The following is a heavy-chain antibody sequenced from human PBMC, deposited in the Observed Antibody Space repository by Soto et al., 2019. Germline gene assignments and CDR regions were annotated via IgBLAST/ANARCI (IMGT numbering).Heavy chain of an antibody. CDR3: ASFLERPYYYYGMDV. J-gene: IGHJ6*02. Sequence: GVSLRLSCAASGFTFSSYSMNWVRQAPGKGLEWVSYISSSSSTIYYADSVKGRFTISRDNAKNSLYLQMNSLRDEDTAVYYCASFLERPYYYYGMDVWGQGTTVTVSS. CDR1: GFTFSSYS. V-gene: IGHV3-48*02. D-gene: IGHD1-1*01. CDR2: ISSSSSTI.